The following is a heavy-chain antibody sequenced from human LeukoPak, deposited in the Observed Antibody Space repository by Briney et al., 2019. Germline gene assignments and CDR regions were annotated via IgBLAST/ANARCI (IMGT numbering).Heavy chain of an antibody. V-gene: IGHV4-59*01. CDR1: GGSISSYY. J-gene: IGHJ3*02. CDR2: TYFTGST. D-gene: IGHD2/OR15-2a*01. Sequence: SETLSLTCTVSGGSISSYYWNWIRQPPGKGLEWIGYTYFTGSTDYNPSLKSRLTISVDTSKNQFSLKLSSVTAADTAVYYCARQELATTFAFDIWGQGTMVTVSS. CDR3: ARQELATTFAFDI.